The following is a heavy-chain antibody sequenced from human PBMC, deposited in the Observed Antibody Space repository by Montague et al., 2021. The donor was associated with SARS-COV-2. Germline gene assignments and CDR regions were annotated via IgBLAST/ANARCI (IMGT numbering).Heavy chain of an antibody. CDR3: ARVHHLWFGELLSDYYYYYGMDV. CDR2: IYHRGSN. V-gene: IGHV4-4*02. Sequence: SETLSLTCAVSGGSISSSNWWSWVRQPPEKGQEWIGEIYHRGSNNYNPSLKRRVIISEDKTKNQFSLKLSSVTAADTAVYYCARVHHLWFGELLSDYYYYYGMDVWGQGTTVTVSS. CDR1: GGSISSSNW. J-gene: IGHJ6*02. D-gene: IGHD3-10*01.